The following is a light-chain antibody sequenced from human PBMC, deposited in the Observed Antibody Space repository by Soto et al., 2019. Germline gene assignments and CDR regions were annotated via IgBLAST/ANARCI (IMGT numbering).Light chain of an antibody. Sequence: DIVMTQSPDSLAVSLGERATINCKSSQCVLYSSRDKNYLAWYQQKPGQPPKLLIYWASTRESGVPDRFSGSGSGTDFTLTISSLQAEDVAVYYCHQYYSTPWTFGQGTKVEIK. CDR3: HQYYSTPWT. CDR1: QCVLYSSRDKNY. V-gene: IGKV4-1*01. J-gene: IGKJ1*01. CDR2: WAS.